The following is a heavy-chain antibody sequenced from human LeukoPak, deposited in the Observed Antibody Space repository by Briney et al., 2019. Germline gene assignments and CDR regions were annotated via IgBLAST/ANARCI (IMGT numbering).Heavy chain of an antibody. CDR2: INHSGST. J-gene: IGHJ6*02. CDR1: GGSFSGYY. V-gene: IGHV4-34*01. CDR3: ARPSGYSYGYYYYYGMDV. D-gene: IGHD5-18*01. Sequence: PSETLSLTCAVYGGSFSGYYWSWIRQPPGKGREGMGEINHSGSTNYNPSLKSRVTISVDTSKTQFTLKLSSVTAADTAVYYCARPSGYSYGYYYYYGMDVWGQGTTVTVSS.